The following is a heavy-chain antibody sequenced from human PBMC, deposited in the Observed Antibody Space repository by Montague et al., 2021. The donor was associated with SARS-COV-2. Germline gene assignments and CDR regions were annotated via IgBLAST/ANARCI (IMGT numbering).Heavy chain of an antibody. CDR3: VRGAEEALFAMDV. J-gene: IGHJ6*02. CDR1: GGFISDSYY. CDR2: LYRSGSV. Sequence: SETLSLTCIVSGGFISDSYYWAWIRQAPGKGLEWLGSLYRSGSVYSNPSLKSRVSISVDKSKNHFSLRLTSATAAETAVYYCVRGAEEALFAMDVWGQGTTVTVSS. V-gene: IGHV4-39*02. D-gene: IGHD3-10*01.